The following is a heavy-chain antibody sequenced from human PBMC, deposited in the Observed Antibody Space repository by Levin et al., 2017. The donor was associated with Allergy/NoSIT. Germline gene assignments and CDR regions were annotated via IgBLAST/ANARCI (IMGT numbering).Heavy chain of an antibody. Sequence: PGGSLRLSCAVSGLNFNNYGMNWVRQAPGKGLEWVALISCGGNDGYYADSVRGRFTISRDNSKNTLYLQMNSLRPDDTAVYYCAARVFDYWGQGTLVAVSS. V-gene: IGHV3-30*03. CDR1: GLNFNNYG. J-gene: IGHJ4*02. CDR3: AARVFDY. CDR2: ISCGGNDG.